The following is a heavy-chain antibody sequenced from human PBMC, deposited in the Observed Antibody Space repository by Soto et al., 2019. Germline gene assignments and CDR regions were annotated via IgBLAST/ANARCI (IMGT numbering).Heavy chain of an antibody. J-gene: IGHJ4*02. V-gene: IGHV3-30*18. CDR3: AKDRGGDCPDNSCYFGADY. Sequence: GSLRLSCVGSGFTFSSYGMHWVRQAPGKGLECVAVISDTGSSHYYAASVEGRFTISRENSKNTLSLHMDRLRVEDTAVYYCAKDRGGDCPDNSCYFGADYWGQGTPVTVPS. CDR2: ISDTGSSH. CDR1: GFTFSSYG. D-gene: IGHD2-2*01.